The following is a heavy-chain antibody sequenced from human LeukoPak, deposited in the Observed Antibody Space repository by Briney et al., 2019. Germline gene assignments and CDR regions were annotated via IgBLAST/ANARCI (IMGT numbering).Heavy chain of an antibody. D-gene: IGHD2-2*01. J-gene: IGHJ4*02. Sequence: PSQTLSLTCTVSGGPISSGGYYWSWIRQPPGKGLEWIGYIYHSGSTYYNPSLKSRVTISVDRSKNQFSLKLSSVTAADTAVYYCARVVVDCSSTSCYSLGDYWGQGTLVTVSS. CDR3: ARVVVDCSSTSCYSLGDY. CDR2: IYHSGST. CDR1: GGPISSGGYY. V-gene: IGHV4-30-2*01.